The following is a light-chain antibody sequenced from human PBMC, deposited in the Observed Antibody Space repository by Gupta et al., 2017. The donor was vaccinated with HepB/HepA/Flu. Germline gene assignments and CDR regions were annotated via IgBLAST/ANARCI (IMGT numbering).Light chain of an antibody. CDR1: NSNICKNY. J-gene: IGLJ2*01. Sequence: SVVTQPPSAPGAPEQRISISSSRCNSNICKNYVYWYQQHPGTAPKHLINRNNGRPSGVADRFSASKSGASASLAISGLRSEDEGDYYCAGWDDSFSGRVVCGGGTRLTVL. V-gene: IGLV1-47*01. CDR2: RNN. CDR3: AGWDDSFSGRVV.